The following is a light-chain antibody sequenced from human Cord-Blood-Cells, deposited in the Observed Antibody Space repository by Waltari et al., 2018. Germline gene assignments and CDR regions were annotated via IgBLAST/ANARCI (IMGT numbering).Light chain of an antibody. CDR1: QSVNSY. Sequence: EIVLTQSPATLSLSPGERATLSCRASQSVNSYLAWYQQKPGQAPRLLIYDASNRDTGLPDRFRGSGSGTDFTLNISRLEPEDFAVYYCQQRSNWPYTFGQGTKLEIK. CDR3: QQRSNWPYT. CDR2: DAS. J-gene: IGKJ2*01. V-gene: IGKV3-11*01.